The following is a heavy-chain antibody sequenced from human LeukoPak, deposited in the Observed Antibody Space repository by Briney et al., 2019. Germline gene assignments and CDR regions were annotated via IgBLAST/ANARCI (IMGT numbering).Heavy chain of an antibody. Sequence: GGSLRLSCATSGFTFSSYSMNWVRQTPGRGLEWVSSITTSSSYIYYADSVKGRFTISRDNAKNSLYLQMNSLRAEDTAVYYCARERRDSGYDWWGQGTLVTVSS. CDR3: ARERRDSGYDW. CDR1: GFTFSSYS. D-gene: IGHD5-12*01. V-gene: IGHV3-21*01. CDR2: ITTSSSYI. J-gene: IGHJ4*02.